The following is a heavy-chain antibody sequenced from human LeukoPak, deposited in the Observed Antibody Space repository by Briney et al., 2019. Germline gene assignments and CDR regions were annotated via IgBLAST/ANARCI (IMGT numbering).Heavy chain of an antibody. Sequence: GGSLRLSCAASGFTFSSYAMHWVRQAPGKGLEWAAVISYDGSNKYYADSVKGRFTISRDNSKNTLYLQMNSLRAEDTAVYYCAKDLSDGSPYYFDYWGQGTLVTVSS. CDR1: GFTFSSYA. J-gene: IGHJ4*02. D-gene: IGHD5-24*01. CDR3: AKDLSDGSPYYFDY. V-gene: IGHV3-30-3*01. CDR2: ISYDGSNK.